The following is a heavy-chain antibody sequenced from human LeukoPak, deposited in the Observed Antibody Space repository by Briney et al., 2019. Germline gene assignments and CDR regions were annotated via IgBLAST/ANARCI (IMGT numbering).Heavy chain of an antibody. CDR3: AREVGSGYDFQFDY. CDR2: IYYSGST. V-gene: IGHV4-59*08. Sequence: SETLSLTCTVSGGSISSYYWSWIRQPPGKGLEWIGYIYYSGSTNYNPSLKSRVTISVDTSKNQFSLKLSSVTAADTAVYYCAREVGSGYDFQFDYWGQGTLVTVPS. D-gene: IGHD5-12*01. CDR1: GGSISSYY. J-gene: IGHJ4*02.